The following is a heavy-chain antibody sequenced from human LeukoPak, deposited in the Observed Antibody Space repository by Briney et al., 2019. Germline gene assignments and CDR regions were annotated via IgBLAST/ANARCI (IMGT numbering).Heavy chain of an antibody. Sequence: SETLSLTCIVSGGSINSYFWTWIRQPPGKGLQWIGYIYYTGSTNYNPSLKSRVAISVDTSKNQFSLKLSSVTAADTAVYYCARARGDSTGFYYVDCWGQGTLVTVSS. V-gene: IGHV4-59*01. CDR2: IYYTGST. J-gene: IGHJ4*02. CDR3: ARARGDSTGFYYVDC. CDR1: GGSINSYF. D-gene: IGHD3-22*01.